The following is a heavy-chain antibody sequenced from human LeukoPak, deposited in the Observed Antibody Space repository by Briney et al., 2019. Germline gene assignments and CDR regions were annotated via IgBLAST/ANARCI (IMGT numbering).Heavy chain of an antibody. V-gene: IGHV4-34*01. CDR1: GGSFSGYY. D-gene: IGHD5-18*01. Sequence: SETLSLTYAVYGGSFSGYYWSWIRQSPGKGLEWIGEINHSGSTNYNPSLKSRVTISVDTSKNQFSLKLSSVTAADTAVYYCARKSVDTAMVLQAAFDYWGQGTLVTVSS. J-gene: IGHJ4*02. CDR2: INHSGST. CDR3: ARKSVDTAMVLQAAFDY.